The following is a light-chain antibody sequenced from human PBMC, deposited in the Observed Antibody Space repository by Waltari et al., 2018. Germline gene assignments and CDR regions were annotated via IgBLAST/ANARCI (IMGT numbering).Light chain of an antibody. Sequence: QSALTQPASVSGSPGQSITISCTGTSSDIGYYNLVSWYQHLPGNDPKVTIYEVTKRPSGVSNRFSGSKSGNTASLTISGVQAEDEGHYYCCSYAGSGTWVFGGGTKLTVL. CDR3: CSYAGSGTWV. J-gene: IGLJ3*02. CDR2: EVT. CDR1: SSDIGYYNL. V-gene: IGLV2-23*02.